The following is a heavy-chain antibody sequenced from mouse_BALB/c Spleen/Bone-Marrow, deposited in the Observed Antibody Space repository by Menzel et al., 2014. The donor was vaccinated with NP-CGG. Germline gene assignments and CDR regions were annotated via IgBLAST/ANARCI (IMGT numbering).Heavy chain of an antibody. CDR2: ISSGGST. D-gene: IGHD2-10*02. J-gene: IGHJ4*01. CDR3: AREEYGQKVYAMDY. CDR1: GFTFSSYA. V-gene: IGHV5-6-5*01. Sequence: EVQRVESGGGLVKPGGSLKLSCAASGFTFSSYAMSWVRQTPEKRLEWVASISSGGSTYYPDSVKGRFTISRDNARNILYLQMSRLRSEDTAMYYCAREEYGQKVYAMDYWGQGASVTVSS.